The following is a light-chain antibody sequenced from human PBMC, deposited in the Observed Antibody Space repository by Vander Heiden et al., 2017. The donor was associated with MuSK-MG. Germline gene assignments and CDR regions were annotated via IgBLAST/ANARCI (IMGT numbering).Light chain of an antibody. CDR1: SSNIGAGYD. J-gene: IGLJ3*02. CDR2: GNA. V-gene: IGLV1-40*01. Sequence: QSVLTQPPSVSGAPGQRVTIPCTGSSSNIGAGYDVHWYEQFPGTAPKLLIYGNANRPSGVPDRFSGSKSGTSASLAITGLQPEDEADYYCQSYDSRLSGWVFGGGTKLTVL. CDR3: QSYDSRLSGWV.